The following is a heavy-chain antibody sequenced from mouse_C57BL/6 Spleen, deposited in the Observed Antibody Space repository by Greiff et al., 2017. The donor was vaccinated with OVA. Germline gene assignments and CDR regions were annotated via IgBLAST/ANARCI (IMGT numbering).Heavy chain of an antibody. CDR2: ISSGSSTI. V-gene: IGHV5-17*01. CDR3: ARPHGSSPWYFDV. Sequence: EVKVVESGGGLVKPGGSLKLSCAASGFTFSDYGMHWVRQAPEKGLEWVAYISSGSSTIYYADTVKGRFTISRDNAKNTLFLQMTSLRSEDTAMYYCARPHGSSPWYFDVWGTGTTVTVSS. J-gene: IGHJ1*03. D-gene: IGHD1-1*01. CDR1: GFTFSDYG.